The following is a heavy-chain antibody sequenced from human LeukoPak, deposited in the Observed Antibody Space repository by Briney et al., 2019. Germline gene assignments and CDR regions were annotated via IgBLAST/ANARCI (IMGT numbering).Heavy chain of an antibody. CDR1: GGTFSSYA. CDR3: ARVIARDYYYGMDV. CDR2: ITPILGIA. Sequence: GASVKVSCRASGGTFSSYAISWVRQAPGQGLEWMGRITPILGIANYAQKFQGRVTITADKSTSTAYMELSSLRSEDTAVYYCARVIARDYYYGMDVWGQGTTVTVSS. J-gene: IGHJ6*02. V-gene: IGHV1-69*04. D-gene: IGHD6-13*01.